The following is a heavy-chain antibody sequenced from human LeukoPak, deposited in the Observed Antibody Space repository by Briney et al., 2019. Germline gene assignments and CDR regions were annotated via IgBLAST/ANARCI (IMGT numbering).Heavy chain of an antibody. Sequence: QPGGSLRLSCAASGFTVSSNYMSWVRQAPGKGLEWVSVIYSGGSTYYADSVKGRFTISRDNSKNTLYLQMNSLRAEDTAVYYCARDYYDSSGSDYWGQGTLVTVSS. D-gene: IGHD3-22*01. CDR2: IYSGGST. V-gene: IGHV3-53*01. CDR3: ARDYYDSSGSDY. CDR1: GFTVSSNY. J-gene: IGHJ4*02.